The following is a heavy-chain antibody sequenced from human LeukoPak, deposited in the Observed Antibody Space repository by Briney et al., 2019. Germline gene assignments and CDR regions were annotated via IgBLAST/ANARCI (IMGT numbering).Heavy chain of an antibody. J-gene: IGHJ6*04. CDR1: GFTFDDYA. D-gene: IGHD3-10*02. CDR2: ITSNSDRL. V-gene: IGHV3-9*01. Sequence: GGSLRLSCAASGFTFDDYAMHWVRQAPGKGLEWVSGITSNSDRLGYADSVKGRFTISRDNAKNSLYLQMNSLRAEDTAVYYCAELGITMIGGVWGKGTTVTITS. CDR3: AELGITMIGGV.